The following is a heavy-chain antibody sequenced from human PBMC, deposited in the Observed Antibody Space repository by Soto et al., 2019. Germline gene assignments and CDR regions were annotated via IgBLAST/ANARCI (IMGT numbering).Heavy chain of an antibody. CDR3: AWGGRYSSSPVDY. CDR2: IAYNGGNK. V-gene: IGHV3-30-3*01. CDR1: GFTFSTYA. J-gene: IGHJ4*02. Sequence: QVQLVESGGGVVQPGRSLRLSCAVSGFTFSTYAAHWVRQAPGKGLEWVATIAYNGGNKYYADSVKGRFTISRDNSKNTLYLDTNSLRAEDTAVYHCAWGGRYSSSPVDYWGKVTLVTVSS. D-gene: IGHD6-6*01.